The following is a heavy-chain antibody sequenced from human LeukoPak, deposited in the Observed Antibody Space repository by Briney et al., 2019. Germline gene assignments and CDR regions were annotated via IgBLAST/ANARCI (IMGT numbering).Heavy chain of an antibody. J-gene: IGHJ4*02. D-gene: IGHD1-1*01. CDR3: ARDQLGAVLYFDY. CDR1: RFTFSSYA. CDR2: ISGSGGST. Sequence: PGGSLRLSCAASRFTFSSYAMSWVRQAPGKGLEWVSGISGSGGSTYYADSVKGRFTISRDNSKNTLYLQMNSLRAEDTAVYYCARDQLGAVLYFDYWGQGTLVTVSS. V-gene: IGHV3-23*01.